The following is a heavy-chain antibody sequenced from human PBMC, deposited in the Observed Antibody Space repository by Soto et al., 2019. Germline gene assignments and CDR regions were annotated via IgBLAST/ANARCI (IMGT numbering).Heavy chain of an antibody. CDR3: ARGGLMGCSSTSCSYYYYMDV. D-gene: IGHD2-2*01. J-gene: IGHJ6*03. CDR2: INHSGST. CDR1: GGSFSGYY. V-gene: IGHV4-34*01. Sequence: KASETLSLTCAVYGGSFSGYYWSWIRQPPGKGLEWIGEINHSGSTNYNPSLKSRVTISVDTSKNQFSLKLSSVTAADTAVYYCARGGLMGCSSTSCSYYYYMDVWGKGTTVTVSS.